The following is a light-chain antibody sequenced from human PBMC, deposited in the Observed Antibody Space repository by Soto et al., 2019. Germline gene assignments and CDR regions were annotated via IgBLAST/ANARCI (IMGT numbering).Light chain of an antibody. V-gene: IGLV2-14*01. CDR2: EVR. J-gene: IGLJ3*02. CDR3: TSYTSNTTWV. CDR1: SSDVGRYNY. Sequence: QSALTQPAAVSGPPGQSITISCTGTSSDVGRYNYVSWYQQHSGKAPKLVIYEVRNRPSGISNRFSASKSGNTASLTISGLQAEDEADYYCTSYTSNTTWVVGGGTKLTVL.